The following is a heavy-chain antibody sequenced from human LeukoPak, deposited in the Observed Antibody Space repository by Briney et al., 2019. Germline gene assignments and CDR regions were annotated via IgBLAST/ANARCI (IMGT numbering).Heavy chain of an antibody. CDR2: ISYDGSNK. D-gene: IGHD2-15*01. J-gene: IGHJ4*02. Sequence: GRSLRLSCAASGFTFSSYAMHWVRQAPGKGLEWVAVISYDGSNKYYADSVKGRFTISRDNSKNTLYLQMNSLRAEDTAVYYCAGRGGGWYRSFDYWGQGTLVTVSS. CDR3: AGRGGGWYRSFDY. CDR1: GFTFSSYA. V-gene: IGHV3-30-3*01.